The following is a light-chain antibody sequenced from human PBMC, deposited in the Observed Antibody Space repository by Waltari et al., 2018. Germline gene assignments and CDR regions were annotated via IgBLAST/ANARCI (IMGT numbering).Light chain of an antibody. J-gene: IGKJ1*01. Sequence: AIQMTQSPSSLSASVGDRFTITCRASQGIRNDLGWYQQKPGKAPKLLIYAAFSLQSGVPSRFSGSGSGTDFTLTISSLQPEDFATYYCLQDYNYPRTFGQGTKVEIK. CDR2: AAF. V-gene: IGKV1-6*01. CDR1: QGIRND. CDR3: LQDYNYPRT.